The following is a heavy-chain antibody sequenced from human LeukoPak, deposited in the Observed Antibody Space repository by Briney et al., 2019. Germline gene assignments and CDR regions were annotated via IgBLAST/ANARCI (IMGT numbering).Heavy chain of an antibody. V-gene: IGHV3-20*01. CDR1: GFTFDDYG. CDR2: INWNGGNT. CDR3: ARDVGYNWNVGNNWFDP. Sequence: GGSLRLSCAASGFTFDDYGMTWVRQAPGKGLEWVSGINWNGGNTGYADSVKGRFTISRDNAKNSLYLQMHSLRAEDTAFYHCARDVGYNWNVGNNWFDPWGQGTLVTVSS. J-gene: IGHJ5*02. D-gene: IGHD1-1*01.